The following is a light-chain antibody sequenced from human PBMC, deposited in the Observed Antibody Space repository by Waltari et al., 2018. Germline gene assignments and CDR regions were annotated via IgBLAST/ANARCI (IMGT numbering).Light chain of an antibody. V-gene: IGKV1-39*01. CDR2: AAS. CDR3: QQYNNWPPYT. J-gene: IGKJ2*01. Sequence: DIQMTQSPSSLSASVGDRVTITCRASQSISSYLNWYQQKPGKAPKLLIYAASSLQSGVPSRFSGSGSGTDFTLTISSLQPEDFAVYYCQQYNNWPPYTFGQGTKLDIK. CDR1: QSISSY.